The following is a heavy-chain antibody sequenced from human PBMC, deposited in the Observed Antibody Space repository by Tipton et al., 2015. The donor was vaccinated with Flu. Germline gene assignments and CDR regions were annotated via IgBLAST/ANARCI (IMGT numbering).Heavy chain of an antibody. CDR2: IYPGDYDI. D-gene: IGHD2-8*01. CDR1: GSSFSSYW. CDR3: VRHPYCTNAVCPPGYWYFDL. J-gene: IGHJ2*01. V-gene: IGHV5-51*01. Sequence: QLVQSGAEVKKPGESLRISCRGSGSSFSSYWIAWVRQMPGKGLEWMGIIYPGDYDIRYSPSFQGQVTISVDKSISTAYLQWSTLKASDSAMYYCVRHPYCTNAVCPPGYWYFDLWGRGTLVTVSS.